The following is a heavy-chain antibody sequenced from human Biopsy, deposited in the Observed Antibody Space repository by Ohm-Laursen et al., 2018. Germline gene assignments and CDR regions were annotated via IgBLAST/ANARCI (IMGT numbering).Heavy chain of an antibody. V-gene: IGHV3-9*01. Sequence: SLRLSCAASGFSFDDFAMHWVRQSPGKGLEWVAGIDWNSRNINYGDSVKGRFSVSRDNAKNSLYLQMNSLRGEDAALYYCVKDTNWNYVWDRPGATKGMDVWGQGTTVTVSS. CDR3: VKDTNWNYVWDRPGATKGMDV. D-gene: IGHD1-7*01. J-gene: IGHJ6*02. CDR2: IDWNSRNI. CDR1: GFSFDDFA.